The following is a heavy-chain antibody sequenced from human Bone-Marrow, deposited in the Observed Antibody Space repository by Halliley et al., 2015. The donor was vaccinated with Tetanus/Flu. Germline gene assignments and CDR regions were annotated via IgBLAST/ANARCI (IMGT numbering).Heavy chain of an antibody. J-gene: IGHJ4*02. D-gene: IGHD3-16*01. Sequence: QLVQSGAEVKKPGASVKVSCKASGYTFIKYFMHWVRQAPGQGLEWMGIIDPSGGGTTYAQQFKGKVTMTRDTSTTTVYMELNNLKLGDTAVYYCARDPGGGGEDNRSYRRYWGQGTLVTVSS. V-gene: IGHV1-46*01. CDR2: IDPSGGGT. CDR3: ARDPGGGGEDNRSYRRY. CDR1: GYTFIKYF.